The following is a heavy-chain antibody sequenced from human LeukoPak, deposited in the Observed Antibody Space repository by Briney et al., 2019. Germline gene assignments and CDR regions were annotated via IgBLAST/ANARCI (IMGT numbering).Heavy chain of an antibody. Sequence: ASVKVSCKASGYTFTGYYMHWVRQAPGQGLEWMGWINPNSGGTNYAQKFQGRVTMTRDTSISTAYMELSRPRSDDTAVYYCARALYCSSTSCYRPVLDYWGQGTLVTVSS. J-gene: IGHJ4*02. CDR2: INPNSGGT. V-gene: IGHV1-2*02. CDR3: ARALYCSSTSCYRPVLDY. D-gene: IGHD2-2*01. CDR1: GYTFTGYY.